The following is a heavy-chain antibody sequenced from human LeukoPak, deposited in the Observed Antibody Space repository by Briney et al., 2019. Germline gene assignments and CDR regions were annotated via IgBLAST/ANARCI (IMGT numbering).Heavy chain of an antibody. Sequence: SETLSLTCAFSVYSIRSAYYWGWIRQPPGKGLEWIGSIYHIGTTYYNPSLKSRVTISLNTSKSQFSLKLTSVTAADTAVYYCATTTVVTRDFDYWGQGTLVTVSS. J-gene: IGHJ4*02. CDR3: ATTTVVTRDFDY. D-gene: IGHD4-23*01. CDR2: IYHIGTT. CDR1: VYSIRSAYY. V-gene: IGHV4-38-2*01.